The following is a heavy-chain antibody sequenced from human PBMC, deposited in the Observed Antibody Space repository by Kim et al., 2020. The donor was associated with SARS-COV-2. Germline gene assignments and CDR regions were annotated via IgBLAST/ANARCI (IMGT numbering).Heavy chain of an antibody. D-gene: IGHD3-3*01. CDR3: VKEATPRVAYHLDY. CDR1: GFVFSNYG. V-gene: IGHV3-30*18. J-gene: IGHJ4*02. CDR2: VSFDGGAQ. Sequence: GGSLRLSCAGSGFVFSNYGMQWVRQAPGKGLEWMAVVSFDGGAQYYADSVRGRFTISRDNSKNTLYLEMNGLRVDATSIYYCVKEATPRVAYHLDYWGQG.